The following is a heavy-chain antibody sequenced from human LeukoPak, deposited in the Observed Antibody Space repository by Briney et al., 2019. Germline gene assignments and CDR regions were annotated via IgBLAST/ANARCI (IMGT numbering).Heavy chain of an antibody. CDR2: ITSSGNT. Sequence: GGSLRLSCAATGFTFSIYAMAWVRQAQGKGLEWVSSITSSGNTYYADSVKGRLTISRDNSKNTVYLQMTSLRAEDTAVYYCAKGDYGDCYWGQGTLVTVSS. CDR1: GFTFSIYA. J-gene: IGHJ4*02. V-gene: IGHV3-23*01. CDR3: AKGDYGDCY. D-gene: IGHD4-17*01.